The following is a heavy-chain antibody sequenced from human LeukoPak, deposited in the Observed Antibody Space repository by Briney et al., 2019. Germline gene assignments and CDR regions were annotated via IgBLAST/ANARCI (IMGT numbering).Heavy chain of an antibody. J-gene: IGHJ4*02. CDR1: GFTFSSYG. V-gene: IGHV3-30*18. CDR3: AKKGDFGYYFDY. Sequence: GGSLRLSCAASGFTFSSYGMHWVRQAPGKGLEWVAVISYDGSNKYYADSVKGRFTTSRDNSKNTLYLQMNSLRAEDTAVYYCAKKGDFGYYFDYWGQGTLVTVSS. CDR2: ISYDGSNK. D-gene: IGHD3-10*01.